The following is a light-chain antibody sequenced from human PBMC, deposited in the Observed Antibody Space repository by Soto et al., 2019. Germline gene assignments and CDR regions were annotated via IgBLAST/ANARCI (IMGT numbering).Light chain of an antibody. CDR1: SSEVGTYNV. CDR2: EGS. J-gene: IGLJ2*01. Sequence: QSVLTQPASVSGSPGQSITISCTGTSSEVGTYNVVSWYQQNPGKAPKLMIYEGSKRPSGVSDRFSGSKSGNTASLTISGLQAEDEADYYCCSSAGSVVFGGGTKLTV. V-gene: IGLV2-23*01. CDR3: CSSAGSVV.